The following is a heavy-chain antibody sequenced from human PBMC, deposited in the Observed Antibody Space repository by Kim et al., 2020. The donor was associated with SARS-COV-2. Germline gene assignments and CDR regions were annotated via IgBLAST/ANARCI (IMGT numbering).Heavy chain of an antibody. CDR1: GYSFTSYR. CDR2: IYPGDSDT. J-gene: IGHJ6*02. V-gene: IGHV5-51*01. CDR3: ARRSHYYGSGSYYYYYGMDV. D-gene: IGHD3-10*01. Sequence: GESLKISCKGSGYSFTSYRIGWVRQMPGKGLEWMGIIYPGDSDTRYSPSFQGQVTISADKSISTAYLQWSSLKASDTAMYYCARRSHYYGSGSYYYYYGMDVWGQGTTGTVSS.